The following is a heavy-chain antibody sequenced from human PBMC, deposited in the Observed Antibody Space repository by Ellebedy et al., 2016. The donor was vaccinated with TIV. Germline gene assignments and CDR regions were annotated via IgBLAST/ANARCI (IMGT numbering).Heavy chain of an antibody. V-gene: IGHV1-69*06. D-gene: IGHD2-15*01. Sequence: ASVKVSCKTPGGTFSSYAINWVRQAPGQGLEWMGGIIGMFGTTNYAQKFQGRVTMTSDTSTSTAYMELRSLRSDDTAVYYCARVIGRRDCSGDICSPPPPLDHWGQGALVTVSS. CDR3: ARVIGRRDCSGDICSPPPPLDH. CDR2: IIGMFGTT. CDR1: GGTFSSYA. J-gene: IGHJ4*02.